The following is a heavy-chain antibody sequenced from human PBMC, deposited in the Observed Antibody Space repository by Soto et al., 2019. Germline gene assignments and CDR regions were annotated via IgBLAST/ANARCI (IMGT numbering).Heavy chain of an antibody. J-gene: IGHJ4*02. V-gene: IGHV4-31*03. Sequence: SETLSLTCTVSGGSISSGGYYWSWIRQHPGKGLEWIGYIYYSGSTYYNPSLKSRVTISVDTSKNQFSLKLSSVTAADTAVYYCARAPAALGVHFDYWGQGTLVTVSS. CDR2: IYYSGST. CDR3: ARAPAALGVHFDY. D-gene: IGHD2-2*01. CDR1: GGSISSGGYY.